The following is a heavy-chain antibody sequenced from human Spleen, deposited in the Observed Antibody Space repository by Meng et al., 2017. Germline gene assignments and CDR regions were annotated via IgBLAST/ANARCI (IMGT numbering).Heavy chain of an antibody. CDR2: INTDGTTT. CDR1: GFTFSSYW. J-gene: IGHJ4*02. D-gene: IGHD2-15*01. Sequence: GESLKISCVASGFTFSSYWMHWVRQDPGKGLVWVSRINTDGTTTTYADSVKGRFTISRDNAKNTLYLQMNSLRGEDTAVYYCARDVAGRGGYWGQGTLVTVSS. V-gene: IGHV3-74*01. CDR3: ARDVAGRGGY.